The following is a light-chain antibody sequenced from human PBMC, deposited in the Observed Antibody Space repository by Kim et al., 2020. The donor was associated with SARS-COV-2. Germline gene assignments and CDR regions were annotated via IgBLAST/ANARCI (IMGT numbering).Light chain of an antibody. CDR1: QSLYSN. CDR2: GAS. Sequence: SLSPGERATLSCRASQSLYSNLAWYQQKPGQAPRLLIYGASTRATDIPARFSGSGSGTEFTLTINSLQSEDFAVYYCQQCNNWPRTFGQGTKLEI. CDR3: QQCNNWPRT. V-gene: IGKV3-15*01. J-gene: IGKJ2*02.